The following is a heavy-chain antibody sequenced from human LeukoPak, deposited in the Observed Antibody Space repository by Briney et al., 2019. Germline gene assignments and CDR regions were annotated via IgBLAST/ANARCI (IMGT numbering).Heavy chain of an antibody. V-gene: IGHV4-39*07. CDR2: IYYSGST. J-gene: IGHJ4*02. Sequence: SETLSLTCTVSGGSISSSYYYWGWIRQPPGKGLEWIGSIYYSGSTYYNPSLKSRVTMSIDTSKNQFSLRLTSVTAADTAVYYCARKEGTIWGQGTLVTVSS. D-gene: IGHD2-2*01. CDR1: GGSISSSYYY. CDR3: ARKEGTI.